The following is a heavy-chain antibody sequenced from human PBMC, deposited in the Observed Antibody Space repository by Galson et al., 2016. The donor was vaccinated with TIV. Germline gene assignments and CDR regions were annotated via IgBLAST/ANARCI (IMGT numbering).Heavy chain of an antibody. J-gene: IGHJ4*02. CDR2: IKKDGSEI. Sequence: SLRLSCAASGFSLRSYWMSWVRQAPGKGLQWVANIKKDGSEIYYVDSVKGRFTISRDNAKNSLYLQMSSLRAEDTAMYYCSRDLTTGNPGYDYWGQGTLVTVSS. CDR3: SRDLTTGNPGYDY. D-gene: IGHD1-1*01. CDR1: GFSLRSYW. V-gene: IGHV3-7*01.